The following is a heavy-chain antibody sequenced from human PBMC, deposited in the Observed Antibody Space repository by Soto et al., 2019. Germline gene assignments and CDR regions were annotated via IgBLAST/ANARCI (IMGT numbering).Heavy chain of an antibody. CDR1: GFTFSNYG. D-gene: IGHD7-27*01. CDR3: ARDPKTSGGQHWAFNYFDS. Sequence: GGSLRLSCAASGFTFSNYGMHWVRQAPGKGLEWVAVILYDGSNKYYADSVKGRFTISRDNSKNTLYLQVDSLRPEDAAVYYCARDPKTSGGQHWAFNYFDSWGQGTLVTVSS. V-gene: IGHV3-30*03. J-gene: IGHJ4*02. CDR2: ILYDGSNK.